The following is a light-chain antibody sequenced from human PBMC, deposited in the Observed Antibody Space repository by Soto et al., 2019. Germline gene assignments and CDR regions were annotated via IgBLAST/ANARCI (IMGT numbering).Light chain of an antibody. CDR1: QSVSSY. CDR2: DAS. V-gene: IGKV3-11*01. Sequence: EIVLTQSPATLSLSPGERATLSCRASQSVSSYLAWYQQKPGQAPRLLIYDASNRATGIPARFSGSGSGTDFTLTISSLEPEDVAVYYCQQRSNWPRGTFGQGTKLAIK. CDR3: QQRSNWPRGT. J-gene: IGKJ2*01.